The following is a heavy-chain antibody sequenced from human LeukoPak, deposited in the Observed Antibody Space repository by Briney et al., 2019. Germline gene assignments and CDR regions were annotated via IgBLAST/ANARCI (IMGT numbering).Heavy chain of an antibody. D-gene: IGHD6-13*01. CDR2: IYPGDSDT. Sequence: GESLKISCKGSGYSFTSYWIGWVRQMPGKGLEWMGIIYPGDSDTRYSPSFQGQVTISADKSISTAYLQWSSLKASDTAMYYRASPLRRWRSWDPNDAFDIWGQGTMVTVSS. V-gene: IGHV5-51*01. CDR3: ASPLRRWRSWDPNDAFDI. J-gene: IGHJ3*02. CDR1: GYSFTSYW.